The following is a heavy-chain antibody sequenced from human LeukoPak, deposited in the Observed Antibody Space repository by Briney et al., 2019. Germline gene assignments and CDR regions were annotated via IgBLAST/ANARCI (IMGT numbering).Heavy chain of an antibody. CDR3: ARHSGTYFDY. D-gene: IGHD1-26*01. CDR2: IKQDGSEK. Sequence: GGSLRLSCAASGFSFTSYWMTWVRQAPGEGLEWVANIKQDGSEKFYVDSVKGRFTISRDNAKNSLYLQLNSLRVEDTAVYYCARHSGTYFDYWGQGTLVTVCS. V-gene: IGHV3-7*01. J-gene: IGHJ4*02. CDR1: GFSFTSYW.